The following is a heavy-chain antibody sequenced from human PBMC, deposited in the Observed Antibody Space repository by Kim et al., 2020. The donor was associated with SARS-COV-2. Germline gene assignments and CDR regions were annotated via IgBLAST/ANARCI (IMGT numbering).Heavy chain of an antibody. CDR3: ARAPSSGSYYNYFLRVPYYFDY. D-gene: IGHD3-10*01. CDR1: GYSFTSYW. J-gene: IGHJ4*02. CDR2: IYPGDSDT. Sequence: GESLKISCKGSGYSFTSYWIGWVRQMPGKGLEWMGIIYPGDSDTRYSPSFQGQVTISADKSISTAYLQWSSLKASDTAMYYCARAPSSGSYYNYFLRVPYYFDYWGQGTLVTVSS. V-gene: IGHV5-51*01.